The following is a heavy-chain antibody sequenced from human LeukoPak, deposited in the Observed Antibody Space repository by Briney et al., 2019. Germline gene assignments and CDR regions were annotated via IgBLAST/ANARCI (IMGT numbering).Heavy chain of an antibody. CDR2: IYYSGST. CDR3: ARDSGSGFLYFDY. V-gene: IGHV4-34*01. Sequence: SETLSLTCAVYGGSFSGYYWSWIRQPPGKGLEWIGSIYYSGSTYYNPSLKSRVTISVDTSKNQFSLKLSSVTAADTAVYYCARDSGSGFLYFDYWGQGTLVTVSS. D-gene: IGHD6-19*01. J-gene: IGHJ4*02. CDR1: GGSFSGYY.